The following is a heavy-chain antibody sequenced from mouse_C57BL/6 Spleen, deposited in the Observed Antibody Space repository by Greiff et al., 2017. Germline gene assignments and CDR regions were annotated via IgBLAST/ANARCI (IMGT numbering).Heavy chain of an antibody. CDR3: ARSQAYDGYYAMDY. CDR1: GYTFTSYW. D-gene: IGHD2-14*01. CDR2: IDPSDSET. J-gene: IGHJ4*01. Sequence: QVQLKQPGAELVRPGSSVKLSCKASGYTFTSYWMHWVKQRPIQGLEWIGNIDPSDSETHYNQKFKDKATLTVDKSSSTAYMQLSSLTSEDSAVYYCARSQAYDGYYAMDYWGQGTSVTVSS. V-gene: IGHV1-52*01.